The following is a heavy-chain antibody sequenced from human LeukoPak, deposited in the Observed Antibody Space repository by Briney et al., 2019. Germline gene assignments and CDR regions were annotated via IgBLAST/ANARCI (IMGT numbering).Heavy chain of an antibody. J-gene: IGHJ4*02. CDR1: GFIFSSYA. CDR2: ISGSGGGT. Sequence: GGSLRLSCAASGFIFSSYAMTWVRQAPGKGLEWVSGISGSGGGTYYADSVKGRFTISRDSSKNTLYLQMNSLRAEDTAIYYCAKDSGSYSPYYFDYWGQGTLVTVSS. D-gene: IGHD1-26*01. CDR3: AKDSGSYSPYYFDY. V-gene: IGHV3-23*01.